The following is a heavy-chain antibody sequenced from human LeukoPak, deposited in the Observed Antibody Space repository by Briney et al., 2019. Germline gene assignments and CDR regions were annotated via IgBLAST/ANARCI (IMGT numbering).Heavy chain of an antibody. V-gene: IGHV4-4*02. J-gene: IGHJ3*02. D-gene: IGHD3-10*01. CDR2: IYHSGST. CDR3: ASSPITMVRGPNAFDI. Sequence: PSETLSLTCAVSGGSISSSNWWSWVRQPPGKGLEWIGEIYHSGSTNYNPSLKSRVTISVDKSKNQFSLKLSSVTAADTAVYYCASSPITMVRGPNAFDIWGQGTMVTVSS. CDR1: GGSISSSNW.